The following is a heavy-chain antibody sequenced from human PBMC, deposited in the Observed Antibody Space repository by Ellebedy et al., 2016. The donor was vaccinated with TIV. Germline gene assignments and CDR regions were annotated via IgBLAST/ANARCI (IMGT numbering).Heavy chain of an antibody. J-gene: IGHJ4*02. Sequence: MPSETLSLTCTVSGGSISSYYWGWIRQPPGKGLEWIGSIYYSGSTYYNPSLKSRVTISVDTSKNQFSLKLSSVTAADTAVYYCARHKNIVAPTTFDYWGQGTLVTVSS. CDR3: ARHKNIVAPTTFDY. D-gene: IGHD5-12*01. V-gene: IGHV4-39*01. CDR1: GGSISSYY. CDR2: IYYSGST.